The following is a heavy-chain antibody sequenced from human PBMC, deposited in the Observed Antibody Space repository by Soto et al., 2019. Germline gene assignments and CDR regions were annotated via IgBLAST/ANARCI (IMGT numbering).Heavy chain of an antibody. CDR2: LSGSGGTT. CDR1: GVTFSNYA. Sequence: EVQLLESGGGLVQPGGSLRLSCTVSGVTFSNYAMNWVRQAPGKGQEWVSRLSGSGGTTYYADSVKGRFIISRDNSKNTLYLLMNSLRAEDTALYYCAKQRADYGSGADTFYFDSGGQGALVTVSS. V-gene: IGHV3-23*01. J-gene: IGHJ4*02. D-gene: IGHD3-10*01. CDR3: AKQRADYGSGADTFYFDS.